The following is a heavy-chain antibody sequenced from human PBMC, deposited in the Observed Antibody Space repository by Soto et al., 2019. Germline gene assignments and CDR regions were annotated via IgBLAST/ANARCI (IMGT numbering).Heavy chain of an antibody. D-gene: IGHD3-22*01. CDR3: VRGEFADSSGGFDC. CDR2: IWYDGSNK. Sequence: QVQLVESGGGVVQPGRSLRLSCAASGFTFSSYGMHWVRQAPGKGLEWVAVIWYDGSNKYYADSVKGRFTISRDNSKDTLYLQVNSLRADGKAVYYCVRGEFADSSGGFDCWGQGSQVTVSS. CDR1: GFTFSSYG. J-gene: IGHJ4*02. V-gene: IGHV3-33*01.